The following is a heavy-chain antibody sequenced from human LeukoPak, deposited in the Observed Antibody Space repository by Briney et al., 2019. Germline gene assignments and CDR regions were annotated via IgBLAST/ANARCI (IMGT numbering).Heavy chain of an antibody. CDR1: GGSISTYY. CDR2: VYPSGRT. D-gene: IGHD2-8*01. Sequence: SETLSLTCTVSGGSISTYYWSWIRQPAGRGLEWIGRVYPSGRTSYNPSLENRVTMSVDTSKNQVSLNLRSVTAADTAVYFCTRVVNGGHFDYWGQGTLVTVSS. CDR3: TRVVNGGHFDY. J-gene: IGHJ4*02. V-gene: IGHV4-4*07.